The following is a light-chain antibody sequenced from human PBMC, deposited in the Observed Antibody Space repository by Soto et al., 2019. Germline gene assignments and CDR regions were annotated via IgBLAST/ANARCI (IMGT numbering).Light chain of an antibody. CDR1: QIVSNV. J-gene: IGKJ1*01. CDR2: DIS. Sequence: DIPLTQSPSTLSASVGDRVTITCRASQIVSNVLAWFQQRPGEGPKLLIYDISSLGSGVPSRFSGSGSATGTEFTLTISSLQPDDLATYDCQQYYSNPWTFGQGTKVDIK. CDR3: QQYYSNPWT. V-gene: IGKV1-5*01.